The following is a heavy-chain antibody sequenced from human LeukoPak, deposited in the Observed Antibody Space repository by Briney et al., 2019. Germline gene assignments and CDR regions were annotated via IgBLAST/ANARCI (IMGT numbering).Heavy chain of an antibody. CDR1: GGSISSSSYY. CDR3: ARLSVEYYYDSSGYYSPKRIFDY. CDR2: IYYSGST. Sequence: PSETLSLTXTVSGGSISSSSYYWGWFRQPPGNGLEWIGSIYYSGSTYYNPSLKSRVTISVDTSKNQFSLKLSSVTAADTAVYYCARLSVEYYYDSSGYYSPKRIFDYWGQGTLVTVSS. V-gene: IGHV4-39*01. D-gene: IGHD3-22*01. J-gene: IGHJ4*02.